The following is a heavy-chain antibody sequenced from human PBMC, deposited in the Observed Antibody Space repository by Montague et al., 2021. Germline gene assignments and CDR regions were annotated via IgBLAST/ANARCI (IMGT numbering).Heavy chain of an antibody. J-gene: IGHJ5*02. D-gene: IGHD6-13*01. CDR3: ARVFSSWYVGWFDP. V-gene: IGHV4-39*07. CDR2: IYYSGNS. CDR1: GASITSNIYY. Sequence: SETLSFTCTVSGASITSNIYYWGWIRQSPGKGLEWIGSIYYSGNSFYQPSPKSRITMAVDTSKNQFSLKLSSVTAADTAVYYCARVFSSWYVGWFDPWGQGTLVTVSS.